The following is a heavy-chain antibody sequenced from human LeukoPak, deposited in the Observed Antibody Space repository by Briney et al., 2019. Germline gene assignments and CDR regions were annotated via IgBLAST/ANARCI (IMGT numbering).Heavy chain of an antibody. CDR3: AREDSSSPGAFDY. CDR2: ISSSSSYI. V-gene: IGHV3-21*01. D-gene: IGHD6-6*01. CDR1: GFTFSSYS. J-gene: IGHJ4*02. Sequence: GGSLRLSCAASGFTFSSYSMNWVRQAPGKGLEWASSISSSSSYIYYADSVKGRFTISRDNAKNSLYLQMNSLRAEDTAVYYCAREDSSSPGAFDYWGQGTLVTVSS.